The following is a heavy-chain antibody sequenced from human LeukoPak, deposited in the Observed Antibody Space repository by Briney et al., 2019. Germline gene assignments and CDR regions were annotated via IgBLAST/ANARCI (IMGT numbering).Heavy chain of an antibody. CDR1: GFTFSSYE. V-gene: IGHV3-48*03. CDR2: ISSSGSTI. CDR3: ARVADVEIYYYYMDV. J-gene: IGHJ6*03. Sequence: GGSLRLSCAASGFTFSSYEMNWVRQAPGKGLEWVSYISSSGSTIYYADSVKGRFTISRDNAKNSLYLQMNSLRAEDTAVYYCARVADVEIYYYYMDVWGKGTTVTIS. D-gene: IGHD3-3*01.